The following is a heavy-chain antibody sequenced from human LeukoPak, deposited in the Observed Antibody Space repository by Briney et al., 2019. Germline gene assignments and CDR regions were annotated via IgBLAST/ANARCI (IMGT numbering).Heavy chain of an antibody. V-gene: IGHV4-59*01. Sequence: SETLSLTCTVSGGSISSYYWSWIRQLPGKGLEWIGYIYYSGSTNYNPSLKSRVTISVDTSKNQFSLKLSSVTAADTAVYYCARSHYGGNSRVYDYWGQGTLVTVSS. CDR3: ARSHYGGNSRVYDY. CDR1: GGSISSYY. CDR2: IYYSGST. D-gene: IGHD4-23*01. J-gene: IGHJ4*02.